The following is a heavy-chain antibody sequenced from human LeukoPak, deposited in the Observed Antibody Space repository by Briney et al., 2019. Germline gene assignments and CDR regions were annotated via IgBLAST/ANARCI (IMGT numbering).Heavy chain of an antibody. Sequence: GGSLRLPCAASGFTFSSYAMSWVRQAPGKGLEWVSAISGSGGSTYYADSVKGRFTISRDNSKNTLYLQMNSLRAVDTAVYYCAKAGAVVVVAAKFFDYWGQGTLVTVSS. CDR1: GFTFSSYA. CDR3: AKAGAVVVVAAKFFDY. D-gene: IGHD2-15*01. CDR2: ISGSGGST. V-gene: IGHV3-23*01. J-gene: IGHJ4*02.